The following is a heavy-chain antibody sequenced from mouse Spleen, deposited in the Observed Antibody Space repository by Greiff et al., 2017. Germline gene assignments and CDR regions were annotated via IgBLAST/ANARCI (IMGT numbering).Heavy chain of an antibody. CDR2: ISDGGTYT. D-gene: IGHD2-5*01. J-gene: IGHJ4*01. Sequence: EVQRVESGGGLVKPGGSLKLSCAASGFTFSSYAMSWVRQTPEKRLEWVATISDGGTYTYYPDNVKGRFTISRDNAKNNLYLQMSHLKSEDTAMYYCARGGYYSNPRAMDYWGQGTSVTVSS. CDR3: ARGGYYSNPRAMDY. V-gene: IGHV5-4*01. CDR1: GFTFSSYA.